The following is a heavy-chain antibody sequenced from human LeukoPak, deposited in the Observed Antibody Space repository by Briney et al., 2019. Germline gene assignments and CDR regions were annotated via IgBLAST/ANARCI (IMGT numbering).Heavy chain of an antibody. J-gene: IGHJ6*02. CDR1: GYTFTSYD. Sequence: GASVKVSCKASGYTFTSYDINWVRQATGQGLEWMGWMNPNTGNTGYAQKFQGRVIMTRSTSISTAYLELSGLTSEDTAVYYCARDSSGNYYYYYGMDVWGQGTTVTVSS. D-gene: IGHD6-19*01. CDR2: MNPNTGNT. CDR3: ARDSSGNYYYYYGMDV. V-gene: IGHV1-8*01.